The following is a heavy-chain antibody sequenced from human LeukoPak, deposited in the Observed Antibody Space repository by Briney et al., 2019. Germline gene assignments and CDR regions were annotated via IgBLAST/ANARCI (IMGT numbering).Heavy chain of an antibody. V-gene: IGHV3-64D*06. Sequence: GGSLRLSCPASGFTFSSYAMHWVRQAPGKGLEYVSAISSNGGSTYYADSVKGRFTISRDNSKNTLYLQMSSLRAEDTAVYYCVKDSRVAVAGTSDYWGQGTLVTVSS. D-gene: IGHD6-19*01. CDR3: VKDSRVAVAGTSDY. CDR1: GFTFSSYA. J-gene: IGHJ4*02. CDR2: ISSNGGST.